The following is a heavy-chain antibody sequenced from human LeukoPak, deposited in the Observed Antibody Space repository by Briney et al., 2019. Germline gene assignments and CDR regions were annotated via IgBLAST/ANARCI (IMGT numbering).Heavy chain of an antibody. D-gene: IGHD2-21*02. CDR1: GGSISGYY. V-gene: IGHV4-59*08. CDR2: IYSSGST. Sequence: SETLSLTCTVSGGSISGYYWSWIRQPPGKGLEWIVYIYSSGSTYYNPSLKSRVTISVDTSKNQFSLRLSSVTAADTAVYYCARHDAVTVIRRGFDYWGQGTLATVSS. J-gene: IGHJ4*02. CDR3: ARHDAVTVIRRGFDY.